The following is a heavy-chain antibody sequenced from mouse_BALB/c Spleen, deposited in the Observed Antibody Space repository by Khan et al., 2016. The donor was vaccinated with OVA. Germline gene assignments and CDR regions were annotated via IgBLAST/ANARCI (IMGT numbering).Heavy chain of an antibody. CDR2: IYPNNGDT. J-gene: IGHJ3*01. V-gene: IGHV1S29*02. CDR1: GYTFTDYI. CDR3: ARSGYGSCAY. D-gene: IGHD1-2*01. Sequence: VQLQQSGPELVKPGASVKISCRASGYTFTDYILDWVKQSHGKSLDWIGYIYPNNGDTGYNQKFKTKATLTVDISSSTAYMELRSLTSEDSAVYYCARSGYGSCAYWGQGTLVTVSA.